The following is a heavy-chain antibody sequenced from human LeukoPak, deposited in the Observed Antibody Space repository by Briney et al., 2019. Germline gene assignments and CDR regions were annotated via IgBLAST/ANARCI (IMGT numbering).Heavy chain of an antibody. V-gene: IGHV3-23*01. CDR2: ISGSGGTT. D-gene: IGHD6-6*01. J-gene: IGHJ4*02. Sequence: GGSLRLSCAASGFTFSSYAMSWVRQAPGKGLEWVSRISGSGGTTYYADSVKGRYTISRDNSQNTLYVQMNSLRAENTAVYYCAKDRTSSSSRGDFDYWGQGTLVTVSS. CDR1: GFTFSSYA. CDR3: AKDRTSSSSRGDFDY.